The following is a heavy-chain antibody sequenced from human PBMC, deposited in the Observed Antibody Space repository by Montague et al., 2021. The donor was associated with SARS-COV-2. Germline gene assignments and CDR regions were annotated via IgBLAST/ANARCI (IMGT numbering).Heavy chain of an antibody. D-gene: IGHD5-24*01. CDR3: AREGEMATIWVGYYYYGMDV. CDR1: GFTFSSYS. J-gene: IGHJ6*02. V-gene: IGHV3-48*04. CDR2: ISSSSSTI. Sequence: SLRLSCAASGFTFSSYSMNWVRQAPGKGLEWVSYISSSSSTIYYADSVKGRFTISRDNAKNSLYLQMNSLRAEDTAVYYCAREGEMATIWVGYYYYGMDVWGQGTTVTVSS.